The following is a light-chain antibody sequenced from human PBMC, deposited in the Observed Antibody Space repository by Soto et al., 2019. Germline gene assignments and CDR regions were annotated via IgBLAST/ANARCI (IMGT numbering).Light chain of an antibody. CDR1: QSVLYSSTNKNY. CDR2: WAS. V-gene: IGKV4-1*01. J-gene: IGKJ4*01. Sequence: DIVMTQSPDSLAVTLGERATINCKSSQSVLYSSTNKNYLAWYQQKPGQPPKLLICWASTREFGVPDRFSGSGSWTDFTLSISSLQAEDVAVYYGQQYYTSPPAFGGGTKVEIK. CDR3: QQYYTSPPA.